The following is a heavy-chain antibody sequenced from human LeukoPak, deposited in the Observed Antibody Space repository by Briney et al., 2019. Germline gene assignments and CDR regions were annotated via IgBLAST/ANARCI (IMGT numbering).Heavy chain of an antibody. Sequence: TASETLSLTRAVYGGSFRGYYWSWIRQPPGKGREWIGEINHSGSTNYNPSLKSRVTISVDTSKNQFALKLSSVTAADTAVYYCARSALIAGADPWGQGTLVTVSS. CDR3: ARSALIAGADP. CDR1: GGSFRGYY. D-gene: IGHD6-13*01. J-gene: IGHJ5*02. CDR2: INHSGST. V-gene: IGHV4-34*01.